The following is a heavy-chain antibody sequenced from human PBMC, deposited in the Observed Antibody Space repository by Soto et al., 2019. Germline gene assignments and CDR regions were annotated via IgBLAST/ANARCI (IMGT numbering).Heavy chain of an antibody. D-gene: IGHD6-25*01. J-gene: IGHJ5*02. CDR2: IYFTGNT. V-gene: IGHV4-39*01. CDR3: AGQTFTIAAASYGRSNWFDP. CDR1: GVSITSGTYY. Sequence: SETLSLTCTVSGVSITSGTYYWGWVRQPPGKGLEWIGTIYFTGNTYYTPSLKSRLTMSIDTSKNEFSLRLNSVTAADTAVYYCAGQTFTIAAASYGRSNWFDPWGPGTLVTVSS.